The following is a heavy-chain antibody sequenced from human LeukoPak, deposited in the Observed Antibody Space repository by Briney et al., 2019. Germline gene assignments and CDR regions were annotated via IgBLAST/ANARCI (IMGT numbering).Heavy chain of an antibody. V-gene: IGHV3-23*01. Sequence: PGGSLRLCCAASGFTFSDNAMSWVRQAPGKGLEWVSTISRTTGTTYYADSVKGRFIISRDNSKNTVSLQVNSLRAEDTAVYYCAKGSHFANCGQGTLVTVSS. CDR2: ISRTTGTT. CDR3: AKGSHFAN. J-gene: IGHJ4*02. CDR1: GFTFSDNA.